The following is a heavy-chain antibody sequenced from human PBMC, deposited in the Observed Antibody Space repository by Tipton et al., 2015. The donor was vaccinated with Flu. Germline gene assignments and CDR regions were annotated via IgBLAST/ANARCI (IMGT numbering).Heavy chain of an antibody. Sequence: TLSLTCTVPGGSISSYYWSWIRQPPGKGLEWIGYIYYSGSTNYNPSLKSRVTISVDTSKNQFSLKLSSVTVADTAGYYCARVSSSSSWSQDWYFDLWGRGTPVTVSS. V-gene: IGHV4-59*01. CDR1: GGSISSYY. CDR3: ARVSSSSSWSQDWYFDL. D-gene: IGHD6-13*01. CDR2: IYYSGST. J-gene: IGHJ2*01.